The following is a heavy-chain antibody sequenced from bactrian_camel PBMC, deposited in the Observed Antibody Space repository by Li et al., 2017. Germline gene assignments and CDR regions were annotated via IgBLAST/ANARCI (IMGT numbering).Heavy chain of an antibody. Sequence: HVQLVESGGGLVRPGGSLRLSCAASGFDFSTYAMSWVRQARGKGLEWVSSIDTDESKTYYRDSVKGRFVISRDNTKNTVHLQINSLQSEDTALYYCTTQGFDFWGPGTQVTVS. CDR1: GFDFSTYA. CDR3: TTQGFDF. V-gene: IGHV3-2*01. CDR2: IDTDESKT. J-gene: IGHJ6*01.